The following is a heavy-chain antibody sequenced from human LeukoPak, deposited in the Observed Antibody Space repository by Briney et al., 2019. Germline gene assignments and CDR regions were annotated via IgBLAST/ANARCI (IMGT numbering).Heavy chain of an antibody. D-gene: IGHD6-13*01. CDR1: GFTFSSYA. J-gene: IGHJ3*02. V-gene: IGHV3-48*04. Sequence: PGGSLRLSCAASGFTFSSYAMSWVRQAPGKGLEWVSYISSSGSTIYYADSVKGRFTISRDNAKNSLYLQMNSLRAEDTAVYYCARDVIAAAGNDAFDIWGQGTMVTVSS. CDR2: ISSSGSTI. CDR3: ARDVIAAAGNDAFDI.